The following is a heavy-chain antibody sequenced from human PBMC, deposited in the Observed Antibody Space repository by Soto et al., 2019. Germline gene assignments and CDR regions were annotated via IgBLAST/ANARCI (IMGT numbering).Heavy chain of an antibody. CDR2: ISDSGATT. J-gene: IGHJ4*02. D-gene: IGHD3-22*01. V-gene: IGHV3-23*01. CDR1: GFPFGENA. Sequence: GGSLRLSCAASGFPFGENAMSWVRQAPGKGLEWVSGISDSGATTYYADSVRGRFTISRDNSKKTVYLQMHGLRADDTAVYYCAKGLYYYDSSGYRVFDYWGQGALVTVSS. CDR3: AKGLYYYDSSGYRVFDY.